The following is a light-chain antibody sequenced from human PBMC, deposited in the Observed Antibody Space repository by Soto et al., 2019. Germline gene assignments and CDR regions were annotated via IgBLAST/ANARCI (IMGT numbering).Light chain of an antibody. V-gene: IGKV3-15*01. CDR2: GAS. J-gene: IGKJ5*01. CDR1: QSVSSN. Sequence: EIVMTQSPATLPVSPGERATLSCRARQSVSSNLAWYQQKPGQAPSLLIYGASTRATGIPARFSGSGCGTEFTLTISSLQPEDFAAYDCQQYKNWPPITFGQGTRLEIK. CDR3: QQYKNWPPIT.